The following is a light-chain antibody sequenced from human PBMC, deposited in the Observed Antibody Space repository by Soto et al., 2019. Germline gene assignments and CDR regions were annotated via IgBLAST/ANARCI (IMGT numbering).Light chain of an antibody. J-gene: IGLJ1*01. CDR3: QSYDNSLSAFYV. V-gene: IGLV1-40*01. Sequence: QSVLTQPPSVSGAPGQRVTISCTGSSSNIGAGFDVHWYQQLPATAPKLLIYGNTNRPSGVPDRFSGSKSGTSASLTITGLQAEDAADYYGQSYDNSLSAFYVFGTGTKLTVL. CDR2: GNT. CDR1: SSNIGAGFD.